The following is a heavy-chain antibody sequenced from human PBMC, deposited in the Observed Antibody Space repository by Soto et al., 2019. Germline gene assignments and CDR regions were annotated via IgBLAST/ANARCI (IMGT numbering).Heavy chain of an antibody. CDR3: ARERRTCSGGSCYNPQKTNWFDP. V-gene: IGHV4-4*07. Sequence: SETLSLTCTVSGGSISSYYWSWIRQPAGKGLEWIGRIYTSGSTNYNPSLKSRVTMSVDTSKNQFYLKLSSVTAADTAVYYCARERRTCSGGSCYNPQKTNWFDPWGQGTLVTVS. CDR1: GGSISSYY. D-gene: IGHD2-15*01. CDR2: IYTSGST. J-gene: IGHJ5*02.